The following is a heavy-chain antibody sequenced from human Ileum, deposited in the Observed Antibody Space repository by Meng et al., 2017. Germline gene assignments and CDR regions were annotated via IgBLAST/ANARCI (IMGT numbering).Heavy chain of an antibody. V-gene: IGHV1-46*01. D-gene: IGHD4-23*01. Sequence: QVQLVQSGAEGKKPGASGKSSCKASGYTFTKFYMHWVRQAPGQGLEWMGTITPNSGTANYAQKFQGRVTMTRDTSTTTVYMELSSLRPEDTAVYYCARLIIGGTVVFDYWGQGTLVTVSS. CDR3: ARLIIGGTVVFDY. J-gene: IGHJ4*02. CDR2: ITPNSGTA. CDR1: GYTFTKFY.